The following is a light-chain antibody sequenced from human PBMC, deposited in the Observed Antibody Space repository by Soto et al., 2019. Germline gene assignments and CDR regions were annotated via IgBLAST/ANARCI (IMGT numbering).Light chain of an antibody. CDR2: GAS. Sequence: EIVMTQSPATLSVSPGERATLSCRASQSVGSNLAWYQQKPGQAPRLLIYGASIRATGIPARFSGSGSGTEFTLTISSLQSEDFAVYYCQQYNNWPRTFGQGTKVDIK. CDR1: QSVGSN. CDR3: QQYNNWPRT. V-gene: IGKV3D-15*01. J-gene: IGKJ1*01.